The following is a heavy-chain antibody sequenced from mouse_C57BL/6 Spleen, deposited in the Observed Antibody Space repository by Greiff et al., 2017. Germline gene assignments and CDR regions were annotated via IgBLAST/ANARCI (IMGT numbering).Heavy chain of an antibody. CDR1: GYTFTSYW. V-gene: IGHV1-7*01. D-gene: IGHD3-3*01. J-gene: IGHJ3*01. CDR3: ARGDATWFAY. Sequence: QVQLQQSGAELAKPGASVKLSCKASGYTFTSYWMHWVKQRPGQGLEWIGYINPSSGYTKYTQKFKDKATFTAYKSSSTAYMQLSSLTYEDSAVYYCARGDATWFAYWGQGTLVTVSA. CDR2: INPSSGYT.